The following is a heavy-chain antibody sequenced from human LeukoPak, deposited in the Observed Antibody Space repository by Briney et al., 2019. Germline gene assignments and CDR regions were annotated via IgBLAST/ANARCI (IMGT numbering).Heavy chain of an antibody. J-gene: IGHJ4*02. CDR3: ARSIPYGTTWYGRSDY. D-gene: IGHD6-13*01. V-gene: IGHV3-7*03. CDR1: GFPFSSYS. Sequence: GGSLRLSCAASGFPFSSYSMTWVRQAPGKGLEWVANIKPDGTTKFYVDSVKGRLTISRDNALNSLYLQMNSLRAEDTAIYYCARSIPYGTTWYGRSDYWGQGTLVTVSS. CDR2: IKPDGTTK.